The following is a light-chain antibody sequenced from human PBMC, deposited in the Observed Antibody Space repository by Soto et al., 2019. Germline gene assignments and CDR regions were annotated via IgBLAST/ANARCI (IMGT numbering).Light chain of an antibody. CDR1: QSVISTD. CDR2: AAS. Sequence: EIVLTQSPGTLSLSPGERATLSCRASQSVISTDLAWYQQKPGQAPRLLVYAASSRASGIPDRFSGSGSGTDFTLTISRLEPEDFVVYYCQQYGTSPPDFGGGTRVEI. J-gene: IGKJ4*01. V-gene: IGKV3-20*01. CDR3: QQYGTSPPD.